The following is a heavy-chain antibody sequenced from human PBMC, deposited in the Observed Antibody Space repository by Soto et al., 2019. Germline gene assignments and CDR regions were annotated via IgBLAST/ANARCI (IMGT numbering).Heavy chain of an antibody. CDR2: IYHSGST. CDR1: GGSISSGGYS. D-gene: IGHD1-26*01. J-gene: IGHJ4*02. V-gene: IGHV4-30-2*01. Sequence: PSETLSLTCAVSGGSISSGGYSWSWIRQPPGKGLEWIGYIYHSGSTYYNPSLKSRVTISVDRSKNQFSLKLSSVTAAATAVYYCARAARYSGSNYEIDYWGQGTLVTVSS. CDR3: ARAARYSGSNYEIDY.